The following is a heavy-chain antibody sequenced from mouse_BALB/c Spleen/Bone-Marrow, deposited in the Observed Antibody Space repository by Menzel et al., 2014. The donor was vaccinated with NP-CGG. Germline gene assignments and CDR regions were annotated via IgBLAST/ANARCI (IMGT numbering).Heavy chain of an antibody. Sequence: VKLQESGAELVKPGASVKLSCKASGYTFTSYYMYWVKQRPGQGLGWIGEINPSNGGTNFNEKFKSKATLTVDKSSSTAYMQLSSLTSEDSAVYYCTRSYYGNYFDVWGAGTTVTVSS. D-gene: IGHD2-1*01. CDR2: INPSNGGT. CDR3: TRSYYGNYFDV. CDR1: GYTFTSYY. J-gene: IGHJ1*01. V-gene: IGHV1S81*02.